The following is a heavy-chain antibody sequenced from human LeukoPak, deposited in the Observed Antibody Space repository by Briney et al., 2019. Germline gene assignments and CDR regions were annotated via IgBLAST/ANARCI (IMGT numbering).Heavy chain of an antibody. CDR1: GFTFSTYS. V-gene: IGHV3-21*01. CDR2: ISRSSNYI. Sequence: GGSLRLSCAASGFTFSTYSMNWARQAPGKGLEWVSSISRSSNYIYYADSLRGRFTISRDNAKNSLYLQMNSLRAEDTAVYYCARDIVVTTTYAFDVWGQGTMVTVSS. J-gene: IGHJ3*01. CDR3: ARDIVVTTTYAFDV. D-gene: IGHD3-22*01.